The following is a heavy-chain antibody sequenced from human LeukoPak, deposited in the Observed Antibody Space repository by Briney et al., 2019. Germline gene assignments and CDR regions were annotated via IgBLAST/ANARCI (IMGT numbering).Heavy chain of an antibody. V-gene: IGHV4-31*03. J-gene: IGHJ3*02. Sequence: SETLSLTCTVSGGSISSGGYYWSWIRQHPGKGLEWIGYIYYSGSTYYNPSLKSRVTISVDTSKNQFSLKLSSVTAADTAVYYCARALGYYDILTGYHPNAFDIWGQGTMVTASS. D-gene: IGHD3-9*01. CDR2: IYYSGST. CDR3: ARALGYYDILTGYHPNAFDI. CDR1: GGSISSGGYY.